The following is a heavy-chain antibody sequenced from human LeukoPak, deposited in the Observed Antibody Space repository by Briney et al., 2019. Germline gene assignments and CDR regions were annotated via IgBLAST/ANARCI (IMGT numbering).Heavy chain of an antibody. CDR1: GFTFNTYE. Sequence: AGGSLRLSCAASGFTFNTYEMSWVRQAPGKGLEWVSYIGYDGSTIYYADSVKGRFTISRDNAKDSLYLQMYSLRAEDTASYFCARDRYAMTHWGQGTLVTVSS. J-gene: IGHJ4*02. CDR3: ARDRYAMTH. V-gene: IGHV3-48*03. CDR2: IGYDGSTI. D-gene: IGHD2-8*01.